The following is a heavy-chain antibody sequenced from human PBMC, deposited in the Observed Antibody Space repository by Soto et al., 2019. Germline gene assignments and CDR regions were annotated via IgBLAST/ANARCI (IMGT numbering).Heavy chain of an antibody. CDR3: ARELRGLRYFDWLPLGSWFDP. CDR2: INHSGST. Sequence: SETLSLTCAAYGGSFSGYYWSWIRQPPGKGLKWIGEINHSGSTNYNPSLKSRVTISVDTSKNQFSLKLSSVTAADTAVYYCARELRGLRYFDWLPLGSWFDPWGQGTRVT. V-gene: IGHV4-34*01. J-gene: IGHJ5*02. CDR1: GGSFSGYY. D-gene: IGHD3-9*01.